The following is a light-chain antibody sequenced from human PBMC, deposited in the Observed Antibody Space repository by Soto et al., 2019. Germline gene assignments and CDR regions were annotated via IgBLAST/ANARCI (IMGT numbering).Light chain of an antibody. Sequence: QPVLTQPASVSGSPGQSITISCTGTNSDIGAYVFVSWYQQHPGKAPKLIIYEVSKRPSGVSNRFSGSKSGYTASLTISGLQAEDECHYYCSAFTTDSTVIFGGGTKVTVL. CDR2: EVS. V-gene: IGLV2-14*01. CDR3: SAFTTDSTVI. J-gene: IGLJ2*01. CDR1: NSDIGAYVF.